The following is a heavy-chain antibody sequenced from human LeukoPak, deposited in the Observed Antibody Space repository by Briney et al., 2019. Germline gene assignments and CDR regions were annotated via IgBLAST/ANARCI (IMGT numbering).Heavy chain of an antibody. V-gene: IGHV4-59*11. CDR3: ARVYSWFGDTPIDY. CDR2: IDYSGST. CDR1: GGSISSHY. D-gene: IGHD3-10*01. Sequence: PSETLSPTCTVSGGSISSHYWSWIRQPPGKGLEWIGYIDYSGSTNYNPSLKSRVTISVDTSKNQFSLKLSSVTAADTAVYYCARVYSWFGDTPIDYWGQGTLVTVSS. J-gene: IGHJ4*02.